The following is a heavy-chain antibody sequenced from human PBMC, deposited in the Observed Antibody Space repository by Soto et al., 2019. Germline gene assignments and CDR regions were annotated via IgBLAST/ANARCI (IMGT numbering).Heavy chain of an antibody. CDR2: IIPIFGTA. CDR1: GGTFSSYA. V-gene: IGHV1-69*13. J-gene: IGHJ3*02. D-gene: IGHD3-22*01. Sequence: SVKVSCKASGGTFSSYAISWVRQAPGQGLEWMGGIIPIFGTANYAQKFQGRVTITADESTSTAYMELSSLRSEDTAVYYCARGRRPDYCDSSGYGGPRDAFDIWGQGTMVTVSS. CDR3: ARGRRPDYCDSSGYGGPRDAFDI.